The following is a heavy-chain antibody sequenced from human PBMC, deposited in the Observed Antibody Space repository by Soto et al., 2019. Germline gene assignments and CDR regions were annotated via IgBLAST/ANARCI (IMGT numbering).Heavy chain of an antibody. J-gene: IGHJ5*02. D-gene: IGHD2-2*01. CDR1: GGSISSGGYS. CDR2: IYHSGST. V-gene: IGHV4-30-2*01. Sequence: PSETLSLTCAVSGGSISSGGYSWSWIRQPPGKGPEWIGYIYHSGSTYYNPSLKSRVTISVDRSKNQFSLKLSSVTAADTAVYYCARVPDRWGQGTLVTVSS. CDR3: ARVPDR.